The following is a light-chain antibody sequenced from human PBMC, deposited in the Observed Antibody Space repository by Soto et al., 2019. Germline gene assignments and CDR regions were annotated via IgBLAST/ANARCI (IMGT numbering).Light chain of an antibody. Sequence: QSVLTRPPSASETPGQRVTISCSGSSSNIGSNTVNWYQQLPGTAPKLLIYSNNQRPSGVPDRFSGSKSGTSASLAISGLQSEDEADYYCAAWDDSLNVYVFGTGTKATVL. CDR3: AAWDDSLNVYV. CDR2: SNN. V-gene: IGLV1-44*01. CDR1: SSNIGSNT. J-gene: IGLJ1*01.